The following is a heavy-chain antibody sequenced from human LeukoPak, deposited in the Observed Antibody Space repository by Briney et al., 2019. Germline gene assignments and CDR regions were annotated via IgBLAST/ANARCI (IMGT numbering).Heavy chain of an antibody. CDR1: GFTFRSYD. V-gene: IGHV3-13*01. J-gene: IGHJ2*01. D-gene: IGHD6-13*01. CDR2: IGTAGEI. Sequence: GGSLRLSCAASGFTFRSYDMHWVRQATGKGLEWVSGIGTAGEIYYPGSVKGRFTISRENAKNSLYLQMNSLRSGDTAVYYCARAAYSSTWYSRYFDLWGRGTLVTVSS. CDR3: ARAAYSSTWYSRYFDL.